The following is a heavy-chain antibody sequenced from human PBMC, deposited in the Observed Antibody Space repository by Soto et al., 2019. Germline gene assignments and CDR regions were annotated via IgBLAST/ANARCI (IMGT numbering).Heavy chain of an antibody. J-gene: IGHJ4*02. Sequence: GGSLRLSCAASGFTFNNYAMGWVRQAPEKGLEWVSAITGSGSDTYYVDSVKGRFTISRDNSKNTLYLQMNSLRAEDTAVYYCAKLGSSSWSPHYYFDYWGQGTLVTVSS. V-gene: IGHV3-23*01. CDR2: ITGSGSDT. D-gene: IGHD2-2*01. CDR3: AKLGSSSWSPHYYFDY. CDR1: GFTFNNYA.